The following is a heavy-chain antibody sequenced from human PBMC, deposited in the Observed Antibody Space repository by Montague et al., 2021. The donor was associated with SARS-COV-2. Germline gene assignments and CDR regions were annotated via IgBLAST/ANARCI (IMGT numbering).Heavy chain of an antibody. CDR2: NYYSGST. D-gene: IGHD6-19*01. V-gene: IGHV4-39*01. CDR1: GGSISSSSYY. J-gene: IGHJ4*02. CDR3: ARQLGGGLVSTSRFFHY. Sequence: SETLSLTCTVSGGSISSSSYYWGWIRQPPGKGLEWIGCNYYSGSTYYNPSLKSRVTISANTSKNQFSLKLSSVTAADTGVYYCARQLGGGLVSTSRFFHYRGQGTLVTVSS.